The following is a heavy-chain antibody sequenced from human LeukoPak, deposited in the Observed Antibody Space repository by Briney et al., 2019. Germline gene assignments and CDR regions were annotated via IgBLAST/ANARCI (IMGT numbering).Heavy chain of an antibody. J-gene: IGHJ4*02. Sequence: GGSLRLSCVASGFTFTTYWMSWVRQASGKGLEWVAKIKKDGSERYYVDSVKGRFTIPRDNAKNSLYLQMNSLRAEDTAVYYCAKDEVGGHFEYWGQGTLVTVSS. CDR2: IKKDGSER. CDR3: AKDEVGGHFEY. CDR1: GFTFTTYW. V-gene: IGHV3-7*01. D-gene: IGHD1-26*01.